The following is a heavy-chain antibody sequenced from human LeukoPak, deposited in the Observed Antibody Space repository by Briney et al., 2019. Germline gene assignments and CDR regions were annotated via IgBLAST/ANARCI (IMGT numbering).Heavy chain of an antibody. CDR1: GLTFSSYT. J-gene: IGHJ3*02. D-gene: IGHD3-3*01. Sequence: GGSLRLSCAASGLTFSSYTMDWVRQAPGKGLEWVAVISYDGSNKYYADSVKGRFTISRDNSKNTLYLQMNSLRAEDTAVYYCARELTIFGVVIQRYDAFDIWGQGTMDTVSS. CDR3: ARELTIFGVVIQRYDAFDI. V-gene: IGHV3-30-3*01. CDR2: ISYDGSNK.